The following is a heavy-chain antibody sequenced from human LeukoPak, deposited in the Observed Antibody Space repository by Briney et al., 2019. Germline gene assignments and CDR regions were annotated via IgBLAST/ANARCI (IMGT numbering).Heavy chain of an antibody. CDR3: ERAWSGAFDL. J-gene: IGHJ3*01. D-gene: IGHD2-8*02. Sequence: GGSLRLSFAASGFNFSSYWMRRVRPAPGKGLEWVANIKQDGSEKYYVDSVKGRFTISRDNAKNSVYLQMNNLRAEDTAVYYCERAWSGAFDLWGQGTMVTVSS. CDR2: IKQDGSEK. CDR1: GFNFSSYW. V-gene: IGHV3-7*02.